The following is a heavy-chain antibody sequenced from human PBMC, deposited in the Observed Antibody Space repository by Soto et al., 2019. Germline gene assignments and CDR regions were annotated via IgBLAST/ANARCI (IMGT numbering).Heavy chain of an antibody. V-gene: IGHV4-34*01. CDR2: INHSGST. J-gene: IGHJ5*02. Sequence: QVQLQQWGAGLLKPSETLSLTCAVYGGSFSGYYWSWIRQPPGKGLEWIGAINHSGSTHYNPSLKSRVTRSVDTSKNQFSLKLSSGTAADTAVYDCASEGRLSNWFEPWVQGTLVTVSS. CDR1: GGSFSGYY. CDR3: ASEGRLSNWFEP. D-gene: IGHD6-6*01.